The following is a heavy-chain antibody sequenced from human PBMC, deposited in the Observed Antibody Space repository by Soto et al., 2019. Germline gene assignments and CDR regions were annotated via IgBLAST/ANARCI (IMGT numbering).Heavy chain of an antibody. V-gene: IGHV3-23*01. CDR2: INSGGGST. D-gene: IGHD5-12*01. CDR1: GFTFSSFA. Sequence: GGSLRLSCAASGFTFSSFAMGWVSQAPGKGLQWVSTINSGGGSTYYADSVNGRFTISRDNSKNTLYLQMSNLGAEDTALYYCAKERGSKNSFDYWGQGTLVTVSS. CDR3: AKERGSKNSFDY. J-gene: IGHJ4*02.